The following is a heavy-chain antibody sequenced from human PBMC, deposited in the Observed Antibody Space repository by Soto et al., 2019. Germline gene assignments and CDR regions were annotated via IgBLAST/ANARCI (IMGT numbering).Heavy chain of an antibody. CDR2: IYYSGST. J-gene: IGHJ3*01. CDR1: GGSISSYY. CDR3: ARRYGYAFDF. Sequence: QVQLQESGPGLVKPSETLSLTCTVSGGSISSYYWSWIRQPPGKGLEWIGYIYYSGSTNYNPSLKSRVTIPVDTSKNQFSLKLKLSSVTAADTAVYYCARRYGYAFDFWGQGTMVTVSS. D-gene: IGHD5-18*01. V-gene: IGHV4-59*08.